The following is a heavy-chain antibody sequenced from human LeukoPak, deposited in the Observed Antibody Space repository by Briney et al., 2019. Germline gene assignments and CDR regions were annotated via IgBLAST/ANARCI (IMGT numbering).Heavy chain of an antibody. V-gene: IGHV1-46*01. CDR2: INPSGGST. CDR1: GYTFTSYY. D-gene: IGHD2/OR15-2a*01. J-gene: IGHJ4*02. CDR3: ARDFAWFTFDY. Sequence: ASVKVSCKASGYTFTSYYMHWVRQAPGQGLEWMGIINPSGGSTSYAQKFQGRVTMTTDTSTSTAYMELRSLRSDDTAVYYCARDFAWFTFDYWGQGTLVTVSS.